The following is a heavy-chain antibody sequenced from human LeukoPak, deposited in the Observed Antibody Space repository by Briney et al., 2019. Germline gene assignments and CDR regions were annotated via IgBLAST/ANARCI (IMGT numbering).Heavy chain of an antibody. CDR1: GFTFSSYA. J-gene: IGHJ4*02. CDR3: AKTPVWTTGRPLDY. V-gene: IGHV3-23*01. Sequence: HPGGSLRLSCAASGFTFSSYAMSWVRQAPGKGLEWVSAISGSGGSTYYADSVKGRFTISRDNSKNTLYLQMNSLRAEDTAVYYCAKTPVWTTGRPLDYWGQETRVTVSS. CDR2: ISGSGGST. D-gene: IGHD3/OR15-3a*01.